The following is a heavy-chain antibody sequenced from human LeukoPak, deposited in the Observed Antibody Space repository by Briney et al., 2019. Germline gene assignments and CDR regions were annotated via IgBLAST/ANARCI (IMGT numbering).Heavy chain of an antibody. CDR1: GGSISSYY. J-gene: IGHJ5*02. Sequence: SETLSLTCTVSGGSISSYYWSWIRQPAGKGLEWIGRIYTSGSTNYNPSLKSRVTMSVDTSKNQFSLKLSSVTAADTAVYYCARDRRYSGYDKILNWFDAWGQGTLVTVSS. D-gene: IGHD5-12*01. CDR2: IYTSGST. V-gene: IGHV4-4*07. CDR3: ARDRRYSGYDKILNWFDA.